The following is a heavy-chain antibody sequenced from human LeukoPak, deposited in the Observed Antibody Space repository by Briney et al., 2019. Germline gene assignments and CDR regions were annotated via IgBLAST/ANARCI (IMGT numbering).Heavy chain of an antibody. Sequence: GGSLRLSCAASGFTFSSYSMNWVRQAPGKGLEWVSYISSSSTIYYADSVTGRFSISRDNSKSTLYLQMNSLRVEDTAVYYCAKAGLVRGGALDSWGQGTLVTVSS. V-gene: IGHV3-48*01. CDR2: ISSSSTI. CDR3: AKAGLVRGGALDS. CDR1: GFTFSSYS. D-gene: IGHD4/OR15-4a*01. J-gene: IGHJ4*02.